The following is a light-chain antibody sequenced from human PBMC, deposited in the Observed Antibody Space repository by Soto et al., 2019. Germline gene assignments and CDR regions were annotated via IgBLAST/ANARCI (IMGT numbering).Light chain of an antibody. CDR1: QNTNNY. V-gene: IGKV1-33*01. Sequence: DIQMTQSPSSLSASVGDRVTITCQASQNTNNYLNWNQQKPGRAPKLLXXDASNLEAGVPSRFRGSGSGTDFTLTISRLQPEDIAVYYCQQSYSPFWTFGQGTKGDIK. CDR2: DAS. CDR3: QQSYSPFWT. J-gene: IGKJ1*01.